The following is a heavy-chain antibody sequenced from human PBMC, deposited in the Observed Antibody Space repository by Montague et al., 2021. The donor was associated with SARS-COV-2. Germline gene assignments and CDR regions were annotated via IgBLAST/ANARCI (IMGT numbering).Heavy chain of an antibody. V-gene: IGHV4-39*01. D-gene: IGHD2-2*01. CDR3: ARQFTSYCSTYECYPYCFDA. CDR2: ITYAGST. Sequence: SETLSLTCTVSGGSISSHDYYWGWIRPSTGKGLKWIGSITYAGSTYYNPYLRSSVSLSMDTSKNYFALSLNSVTAADTAVYFCARQFTSYCSTYECYPYCFDAWGQGTLVTVSS. CDR1: GGSISSHDYY. J-gene: IGHJ4*02.